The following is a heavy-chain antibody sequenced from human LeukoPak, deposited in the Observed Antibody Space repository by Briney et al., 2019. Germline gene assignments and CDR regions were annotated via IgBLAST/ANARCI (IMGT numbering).Heavy chain of an antibody. CDR3: AASDGHIKAGYYYYMDV. CDR1: GYTFTDYY. J-gene: IGHJ6*03. V-gene: IGHV1-2*02. D-gene: IGHD3-10*01. Sequence: GASVKVSCKASGYTFTDYYFHWVRQAPGQGLEWMGWINPNTGGTNYAQRFQGRVTLTWDTSISTAYMELNRLTSDDTAVYYCAASDGHIKAGYYYYMDVWGKGTSVTVSS. CDR2: INPNTGGT.